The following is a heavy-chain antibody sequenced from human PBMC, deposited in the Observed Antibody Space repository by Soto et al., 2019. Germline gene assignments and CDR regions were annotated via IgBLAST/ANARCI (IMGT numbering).Heavy chain of an antibody. CDR2: ISGSGSDT. Sequence: EVQLLESGGGLVQPGGSLRLSCAASGFTFSSYAMSWVRQAPGKGLEWVSAISGSGSDTYYAGSVKGRFTISRDNSKNTLYLQMNSLRDEDAALYYCAKDRLASGSGVRFDPWGQGTLVTFSS. CDR3: AKDRLASGSGVRFDP. J-gene: IGHJ5*02. CDR1: GFTFSSYA. D-gene: IGHD3-10*01. V-gene: IGHV3-23*01.